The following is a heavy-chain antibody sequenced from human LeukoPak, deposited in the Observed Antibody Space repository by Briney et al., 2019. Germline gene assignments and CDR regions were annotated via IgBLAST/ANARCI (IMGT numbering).Heavy chain of an antibody. CDR1: GFTVFSDN. J-gene: IGHJ4*02. Sequence: PGGSLRLSCAASGFTVFSDNMSWVRQSPGKGLEWVSRINSDGRRTTYADSVKGRFTISRDNAKNTLYLQMYSLRAEDTAVYYCARVGRGDSSGLIDYWGQGTLVTVSS. CDR3: ARVGRGDSSGLIDY. D-gene: IGHD3-22*01. CDR2: INSDGRRT. V-gene: IGHV3-74*01.